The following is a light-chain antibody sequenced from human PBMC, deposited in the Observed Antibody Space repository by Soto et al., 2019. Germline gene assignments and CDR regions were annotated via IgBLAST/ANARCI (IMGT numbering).Light chain of an antibody. CDR2: KAS. CDR1: QSINSW. Sequence: DIHMTQSPSTLSASVGDRVTITCRASQSINSWLAWYQQRPGKAPKLLIYKASTLESGVPSRFSGSGSGTEFTLTISSLQPDDFASYYCQQYHSFPTFGQGTKVDIK. J-gene: IGKJ1*01. CDR3: QQYHSFPT. V-gene: IGKV1-5*03.